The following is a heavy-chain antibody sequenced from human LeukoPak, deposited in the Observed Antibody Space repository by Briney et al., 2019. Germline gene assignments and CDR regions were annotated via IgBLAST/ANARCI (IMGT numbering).Heavy chain of an antibody. CDR2: FSSGGRT. D-gene: IGHD2/OR15-2a*01. CDR1: GFTVSTYS. Sequence: GGSLRLSCAASGFTVSTYSMSWVREAPGKGLEWVATFSSGGRTSYADSVKGRFTISRDTSQNTVYLQMNSLRDEDTALYYCASILYGWGQGTLVTVSS. CDR3: ASILYG. V-gene: IGHV3-53*01. J-gene: IGHJ4*02.